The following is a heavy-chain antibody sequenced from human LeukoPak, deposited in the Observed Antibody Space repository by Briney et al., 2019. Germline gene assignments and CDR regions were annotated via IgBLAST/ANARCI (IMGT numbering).Heavy chain of an antibody. CDR2: IYHGGSA. J-gene: IGHJ6*02. CDR3: ARDWDIVVIPAAIDYYYGMDV. V-gene: IGHV4-38-2*02. Sequence: SETLSLTCTVSGYSISSGYYWGWIRQPPGKGLEWIGNIYHGGSAYYNPSLRSRVTISVDTSKNQFSLNLSSVTDADTAVYYCARDWDIVVIPAAIDYYYGMDVWGQGTTVSVSS. CDR1: GYSISSGYY. D-gene: IGHD2-2*02.